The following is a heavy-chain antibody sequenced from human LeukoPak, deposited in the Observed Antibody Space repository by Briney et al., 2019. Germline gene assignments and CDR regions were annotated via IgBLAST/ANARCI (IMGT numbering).Heavy chain of an antibody. CDR2: ISSSGSTI. J-gene: IGHJ4*02. D-gene: IGHD3-10*01. Sequence: GGSLRLSCAASGFTFSSYEMNWVRQAPGKGLEWVSYISSSGSTIYYADSVKGRFTISRDNAKNSLYLQMNSLRAEDTAVYYCARKLPEGFDHWGQGTLVTVSS. V-gene: IGHV3-48*03. CDR1: GFTFSSYE. CDR3: ARKLPEGFDH.